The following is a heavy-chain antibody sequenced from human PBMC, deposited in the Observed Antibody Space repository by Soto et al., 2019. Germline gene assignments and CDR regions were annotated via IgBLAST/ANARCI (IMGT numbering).Heavy chain of an antibody. Sequence: GGSLRLSCAASGFTFNTYWMSWVRQAPGKGLEWVANIKPDGSEKWYVDSVKGRFTISRDNAKNSLYLQMNSLRAEDTAVYFCARDRDTYGHGFFDSWGQGALVTVSS. D-gene: IGHD5-18*01. V-gene: IGHV3-7*01. J-gene: IGHJ4*02. CDR2: IKPDGSEK. CDR1: GFTFNTYW. CDR3: ARDRDTYGHGFFDS.